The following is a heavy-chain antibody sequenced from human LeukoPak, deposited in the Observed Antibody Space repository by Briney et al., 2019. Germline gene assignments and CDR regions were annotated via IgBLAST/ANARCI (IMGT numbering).Heavy chain of an antibody. CDR2: INHSGST. Sequence: SETLSLTCAVYGGSFSGYYWSWIRQPPGKGLEWIGEINHSGSTNYNPSLKSRVTISVDTSKNQFSLKLSSVTAADTALYYCARDRELRYCSSTSCYNYFGMDVWGQGTTVTVSS. CDR3: ARDRELRYCSSTSCYNYFGMDV. J-gene: IGHJ6*02. V-gene: IGHV4-34*01. CDR1: GGSFSGYY. D-gene: IGHD2-2*02.